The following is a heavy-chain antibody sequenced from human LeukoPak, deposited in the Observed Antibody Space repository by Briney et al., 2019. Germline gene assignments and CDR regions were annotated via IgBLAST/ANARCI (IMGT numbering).Heavy chain of an antibody. D-gene: IGHD3-22*01. V-gene: IGHV1-24*01. Sequence: ASVKVSCKASGGTFSSYAISWVRQAPGKGLEWMGGFDPEDGETIYAQKFQGRVTMTEDTSTDTAYMELSSLRSEDTAVYYCATVAYDSSGYYCFDYWGQGTLVTVSS. CDR1: GGTFSSYA. CDR2: FDPEDGET. J-gene: IGHJ4*02. CDR3: ATVAYDSSGYYCFDY.